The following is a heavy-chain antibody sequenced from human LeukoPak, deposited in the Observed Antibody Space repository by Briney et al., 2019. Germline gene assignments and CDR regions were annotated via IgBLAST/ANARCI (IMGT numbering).Heavy chain of an antibody. CDR1: GFTFSSFA. CDR3: ARGPHYHDSSGYSPYYYYYMDV. J-gene: IGHJ6*03. CDR2: TSGSGGST. D-gene: IGHD3-22*01. Sequence: GGSLRLSCAASGFTFSSFAMSWVRQAPGKGLEWVSSTSGSGGSTYYADSVKGRFTISRDNFKNILYLQMDSLRAEDTAVYYCARGPHYHDSSGYSPYYYYYMDVWGKGTTVTVSS. V-gene: IGHV3-23*01.